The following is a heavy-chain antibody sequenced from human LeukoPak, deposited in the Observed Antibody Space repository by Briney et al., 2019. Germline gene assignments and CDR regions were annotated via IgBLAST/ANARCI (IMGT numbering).Heavy chain of an antibody. J-gene: IGHJ4*02. CDR3: ARMAEEMAANFDY. D-gene: IGHD5-24*01. V-gene: IGHV4-59*08. Sequence: SATVSLTCTVSGVSISSFYWSWIRQPPGKGLEWIAYISNSWSTNYNPSLKSRVTFSVDTSKNQFSLKLRSVTAADTAVYYCARMAEEMAANFDYWGQGTPVTVSS. CDR2: ISNSWST. CDR1: GVSISSFY.